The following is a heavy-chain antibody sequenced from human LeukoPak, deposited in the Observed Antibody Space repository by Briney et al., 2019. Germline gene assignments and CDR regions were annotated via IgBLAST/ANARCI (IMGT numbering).Heavy chain of an antibody. D-gene: IGHD3-9*01. CDR3: ATSSPYDILTGYHYFDY. CDR2: ISAYNGNT. V-gene: IGHV1-18*01. CDR1: GYTFTSYG. Sequence: ASVKVSCKASGYTFTSYGISWVRQAPGQGLEWMGWISAYNGNTNYAQKLQGRVTMTTDTSTSTAYMELRSLRSDDTAVYYCATSSPYDILTGYHYFDYWDQGTLVTVSS. J-gene: IGHJ4*02.